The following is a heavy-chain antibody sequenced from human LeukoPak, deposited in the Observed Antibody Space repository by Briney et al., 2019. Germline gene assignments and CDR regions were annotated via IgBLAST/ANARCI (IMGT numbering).Heavy chain of an antibody. CDR1: GFTFSSYV. J-gene: IGHJ4*02. CDR3: AKGYYDYVWGSYYFDY. D-gene: IGHD3-16*01. V-gene: IGHV3-23*01. CDR2: ISGSGGST. Sequence: GRSLRLSCAASGFTFSSYVMHWVRQAPGKGLEWVSAISGSGGSTYYADSVKGRFTISRDNSRDTLYLQMNSLRAEDTAVYYCAKGYYDYVWGSYYFDYWGQGTLVTVSS.